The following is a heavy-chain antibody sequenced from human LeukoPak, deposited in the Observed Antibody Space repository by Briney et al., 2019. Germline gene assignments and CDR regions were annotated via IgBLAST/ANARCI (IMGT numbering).Heavy chain of an antibody. D-gene: IGHD3-3*01. CDR3: ATTLRFLEWLEPYYFDY. V-gene: IGHV1-69*05. CDR2: FIPIFGTA. Sequence: ASVKVSCTASGGTFSSYAISWVRQAPGQGLEWMGRFIPIFGTANYAQKFQGRVTITTDESTSTAYMELSSLRSEDTAVYYCATTLRFLEWLEPYYFDYWGQGTLVTVSS. CDR1: GGTFSSYA. J-gene: IGHJ4*02.